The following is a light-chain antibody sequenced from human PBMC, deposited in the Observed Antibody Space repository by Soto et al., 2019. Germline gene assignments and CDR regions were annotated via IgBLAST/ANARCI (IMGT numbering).Light chain of an antibody. Sequence: QSALTQSASVSGSPGQSITISCTGTSNDVGGYNYVSWYQHHPDKAPKLMIYDVNNRPSGVSNRFSGSKSGNTASLTISGLQAEDEADYYCSSYTRTNTPRYVFGTGTKLTVL. CDR1: SNDVGGYNY. CDR3: SSYTRTNTPRYV. V-gene: IGLV2-14*03. J-gene: IGLJ1*01. CDR2: DVN.